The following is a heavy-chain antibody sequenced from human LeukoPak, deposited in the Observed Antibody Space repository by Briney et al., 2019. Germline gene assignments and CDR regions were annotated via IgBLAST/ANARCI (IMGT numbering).Heavy chain of an antibody. Sequence: GGSLRLTCVVSGFILSDYYMSWIRQAPGKGLEWVSYSSSSGTTIYYADSVKGRFTISRDNAKNSVYLQMNSLRAEDTAVYYCARVGAAAASRTFDYWGQGTLVTVSS. J-gene: IGHJ4*02. CDR3: ARVGAAAASRTFDY. V-gene: IGHV3-11*01. CDR1: GFILSDYY. CDR2: SSSSGTTI. D-gene: IGHD6-13*01.